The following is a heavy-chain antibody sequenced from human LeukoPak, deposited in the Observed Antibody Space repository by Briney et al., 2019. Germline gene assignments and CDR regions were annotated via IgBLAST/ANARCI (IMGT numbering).Heavy chain of an antibody. D-gene: IGHD3-22*01. CDR2: IYYSGST. V-gene: IGHV4-59*08. J-gene: IGHJ3*02. CDR1: GGSISGYY. Sequence: SETLSLTCTVSGGSISGYYWSWLRQSPGKGLAWIGYIYYSGSTNYNPSLKSRVTISIDMSRNQFSLKLSSVTAADTALYYCARHFTYYYDSSGYPRDAFDIWGQGTTVTVSS. CDR3: ARHFTYYYDSSGYPRDAFDI.